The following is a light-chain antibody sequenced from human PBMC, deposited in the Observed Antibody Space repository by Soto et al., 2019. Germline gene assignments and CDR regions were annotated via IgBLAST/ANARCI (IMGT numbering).Light chain of an antibody. CDR1: GNDVGGYNY. J-gene: IGLJ3*02. CDR2: DVS. V-gene: IGLV2-14*01. Sequence: QSVLTQPASVSGSPGQSITISCTGTGNDVGGYNYVSWFQQHPGKAPKLMIYDVSSRPSAVSNRFSGSKSGNTASLTISGLQAEDEADYYCTSYTTTSTRVFGGGTKVTVL. CDR3: TSYTTTSTRV.